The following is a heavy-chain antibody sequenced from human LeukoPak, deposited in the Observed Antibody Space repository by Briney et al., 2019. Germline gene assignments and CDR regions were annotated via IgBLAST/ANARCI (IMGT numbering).Heavy chain of an antibody. CDR1: GGSISSYY. CDR2: IYYSGST. J-gene: IGHJ6*02. Sequence: SETLTLTCTVSGGSISSYYWSWIRQPPGKGLEWVGYIYYSGSTNYSPSIKSRVTISVDTSKNQFSLKLSSVAAADTAVYYCARDKNYYGMDVWGQGTTVTVSS. V-gene: IGHV4-59*01. CDR3: ARDKNYYGMDV.